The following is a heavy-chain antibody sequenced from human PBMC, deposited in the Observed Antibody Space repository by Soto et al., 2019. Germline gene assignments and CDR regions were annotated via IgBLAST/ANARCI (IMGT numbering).Heavy chain of an antibody. V-gene: IGHV1-2*04. CDR3: ARGGRRTAAGTYYYYGMDV. CDR2: INPNSGGT. J-gene: IGHJ6*02. CDR1: GYTFTGYY. D-gene: IGHD6-13*01. Sequence: ASVKVSCKASGYTFTGYYMHCVRQAPGQGLEWMGWINPNSGGTNYAQKFQGWVTMTRDTSISTAYMELSRLRSDDTAVYYCARGGRRTAAGTYYYYGMDVWGQGTTVTVSS.